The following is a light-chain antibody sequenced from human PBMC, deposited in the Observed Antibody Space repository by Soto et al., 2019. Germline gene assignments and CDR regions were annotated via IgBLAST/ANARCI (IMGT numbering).Light chain of an antibody. CDR1: RSNIGTYA. Sequence: QSVLTQSPSASATPGQRVTISCSGGRSNIGTYAVNWYQQLPGTARTLLILRNHQRPSGVPDRFSGSKSGTSASLAISGPQSEDEADYYCAAWDDSLRAVVFGGGTKVTVL. CDR2: RNH. J-gene: IGLJ2*01. CDR3: AAWDDSLRAVV. V-gene: IGLV1-44*01.